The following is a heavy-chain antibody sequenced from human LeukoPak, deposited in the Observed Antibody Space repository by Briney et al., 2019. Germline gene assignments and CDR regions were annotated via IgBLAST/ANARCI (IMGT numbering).Heavy chain of an antibody. D-gene: IGHD1-1*01. CDR2: IYSGGST. J-gene: IGHJ3*02. Sequence: GGSLRLSCAASGFTVSSNYMSWVRQAPGKGLEWVSVIYSGGSTYYADSVKGRLTISRDNSKNTLYLEMNSLRAEDTAVYYCARELDHTKEAFDIWGQGTMVTVSS. CDR3: ARELDHTKEAFDI. CDR1: GFTVSSNY. V-gene: IGHV3-53*01.